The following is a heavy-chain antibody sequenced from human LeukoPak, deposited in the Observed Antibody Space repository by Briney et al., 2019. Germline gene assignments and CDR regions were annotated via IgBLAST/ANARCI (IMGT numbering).Heavy chain of an antibody. CDR1: GFTFNNYP. CDR2: IGYDGRFK. J-gene: IGHJ4*02. CDR3: ARDPKTGSPDYFDY. D-gene: IGHD3-10*01. Sequence: GGSLRLSCATPGFTFNNYPMHWVRQAPGKGLELVAVIGYDGRFKFHSDSVKGRFTISRDDSKNTLYLQMNSLRPEDTALYYCARDPKTGSPDYFDYWGQGTLVTVST. V-gene: IGHV3-30*04.